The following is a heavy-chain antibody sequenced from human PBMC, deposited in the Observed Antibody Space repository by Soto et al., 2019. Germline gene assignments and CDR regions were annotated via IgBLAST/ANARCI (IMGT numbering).Heavy chain of an antibody. Sequence: GGSLRLSCAASGFTFDDYAMHWVRQAPGKGLEWVSLISGNGGSTYYADSVKGRFTISRDNSKNSLYLQMNSLRTEDTALYYCAKDIDIVVVPAAINYYYGMDVWGQGTPVTVSS. V-gene: IGHV3-43*02. J-gene: IGHJ6*02. CDR1: GFTFDDYA. CDR2: ISGNGGST. D-gene: IGHD2-2*02. CDR3: AKDIDIVVVPAAINYYYGMDV.